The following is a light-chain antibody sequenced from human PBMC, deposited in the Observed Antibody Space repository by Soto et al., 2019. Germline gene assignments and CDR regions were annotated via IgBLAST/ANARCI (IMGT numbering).Light chain of an antibody. J-gene: IGKJ4*01. CDR1: QGFSNY. Sequence: DIKMTQSPSSLSASVGDRVTIICRASQGFSNYLAWYQQKPGKAPKLLIYVSSTLQSGVPSRFSGSGSGTDFTLTISSLQAEDVATYYCQNYYSAPLTFGGGTRVEIK. CDR3: QNYYSAPLT. CDR2: VSS. V-gene: IGKV1-27*01.